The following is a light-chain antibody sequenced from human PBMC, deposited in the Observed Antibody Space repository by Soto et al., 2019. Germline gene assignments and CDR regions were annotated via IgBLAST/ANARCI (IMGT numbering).Light chain of an antibody. CDR1: QAITNN. CDR2: EES. V-gene: IGKV1-9*01. CDR3: QQYNSYYT. J-gene: IGKJ5*01. Sequence: DIHLTQSPSSLSASVGDRVTITCRASQAITNNLAWYQQKPGSPPRLLIYEESTLHSGVPSRFSGRKVGTQFILTIDSLQPEDFATYYCQQYNSYYTFGQGTRLEIK.